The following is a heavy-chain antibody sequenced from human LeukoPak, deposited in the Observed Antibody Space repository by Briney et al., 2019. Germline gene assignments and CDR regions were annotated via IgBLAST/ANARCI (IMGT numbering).Heavy chain of an antibody. CDR3: AKDLGVSVAGPHY. D-gene: IGHD6-19*01. V-gene: IGHV3-7*03. J-gene: IGHJ4*02. CDR1: GFTFSSYW. CDR2: IKQDGSEK. Sequence: GGSLRLSCVASGFTFSSYWKSWVRQTPGKGLEWVANIKQDGSEKNYVDSVKGRFTISRDNAKNSLYLQMNSLRAEDTAVYYCAKDLGVSVAGPHYWGQGTLVTVSS.